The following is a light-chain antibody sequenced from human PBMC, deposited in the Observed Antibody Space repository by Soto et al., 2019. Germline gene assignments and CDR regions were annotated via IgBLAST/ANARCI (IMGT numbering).Light chain of an antibody. J-gene: IGKJ5*01. CDR1: QGVTTN. CDR2: DVS. Sequence: EIVMTQSPATLSVSPGERATLSCRAGQGVTTNFAWYQQKSGQSPRLLIYDVSIRATGVPARFSGTGSETDFTLTISGLQSEDSAVYFCQQYNNWPFSFGQETRLEIK. CDR3: QQYNNWPFS. V-gene: IGKV3-15*01.